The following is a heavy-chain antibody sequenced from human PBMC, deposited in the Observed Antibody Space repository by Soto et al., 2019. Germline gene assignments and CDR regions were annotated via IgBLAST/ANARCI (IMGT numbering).Heavy chain of an antibody. CDR1: GYTFTSYY. CDR2: INPSGGST. V-gene: IGHV1-46*03. D-gene: IGHD3-3*01. CDR3: ARVAGFWSGYYAFDI. J-gene: IGHJ3*02. Sequence: ASVKVSCKASGYTFTSYYMHWVRQAPGQGLEWMGIINPSGGSTSYAQKFQGRVTMTRDTSTSTVYMELSSLRSEDTAVYYCARVAGFWSGYYAFDIWGQGTMVTVSS.